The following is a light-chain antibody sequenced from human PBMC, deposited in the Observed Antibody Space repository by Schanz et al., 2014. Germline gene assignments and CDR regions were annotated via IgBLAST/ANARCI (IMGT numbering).Light chain of an antibody. J-gene: IGKJ2*01. CDR2: AAS. CDR1: QGIGSY. V-gene: IGKV1-9*01. CDR3: QKYNSAPYT. Sequence: IQLTQSPSPLSASVGDSVTITCRASQGIGSYLAWYQQKPGKAPQLLIYAASTLQSGVPSRFGGSGSGTDFTLTISSLQPEDVATYYCQKYNSAPYTFGQGTKLEIK.